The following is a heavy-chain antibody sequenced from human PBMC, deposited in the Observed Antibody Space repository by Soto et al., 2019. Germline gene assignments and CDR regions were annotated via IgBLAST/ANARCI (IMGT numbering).Heavy chain of an antibody. CDR3: AHKGGGDYIIDY. Sequence: QITLKESGPTLVKPTQTLTLTCTFSGFSLSTSGVGVGWICQPPGKALEWLAVIYWDDSKHYSPSLKSRLTITKDTSKNQVVLTMTNMDPVDTATYYCAHKGGGDYIIDYWGQGTLVTVSS. CDR2: IYWDDSK. J-gene: IGHJ4*02. CDR1: GFSLSTSGVG. D-gene: IGHD4-17*01. V-gene: IGHV2-5*02.